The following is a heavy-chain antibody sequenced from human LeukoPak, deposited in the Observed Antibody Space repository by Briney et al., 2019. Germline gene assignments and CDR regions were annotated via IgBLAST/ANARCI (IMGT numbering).Heavy chain of an antibody. D-gene: IGHD1-26*01. CDR2: ISSSSSYI. Sequence: GGSLRLSCAASGFTFSSYSMNWVRQAPGKGLELVSSISSSSSYIYYEDSVKGRFTISGDNAKNSLYLQMNSLRAEDTAVYYCARVREWELRYDAFDIWGQGTMVTVSS. CDR3: ARVREWELRYDAFDI. CDR1: GFTFSSYS. J-gene: IGHJ3*02. V-gene: IGHV3-21*01.